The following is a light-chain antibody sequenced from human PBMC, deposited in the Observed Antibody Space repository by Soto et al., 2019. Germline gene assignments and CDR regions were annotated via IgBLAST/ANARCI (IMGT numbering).Light chain of an antibody. CDR3: QQYNNWGT. CDR1: QSVSSN. J-gene: IGKJ1*01. CDR2: GAS. V-gene: IGKV3-15*01. Sequence: EIVMTQSPATLSVSPGERATLSCRASQSVSSNLAWYQQKPGQAPRLLIYGASTRATGIPARFSGSGSGTEFTLNISGLQSEAFVVYYGQQYNNWGTFGQVTKVDIX.